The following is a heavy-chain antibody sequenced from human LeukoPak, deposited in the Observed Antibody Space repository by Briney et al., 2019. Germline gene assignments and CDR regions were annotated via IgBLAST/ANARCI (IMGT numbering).Heavy chain of an antibody. D-gene: IGHD5-24*01. CDR2: TYYSGST. CDR1: GRSISSYY. Sequence: SETLSPTCSVSGRSISSYYWSWIRQPPGKGLEWIGYTYYSGSTKYNPSLKSRVTISIAQSENQCSLKLGSVTAADTAVYYCARHCPVEPFDIWGQGTMVTVSS. J-gene: IGHJ3*02. V-gene: IGHV4-59*08. CDR3: ARHCPVEPFDI.